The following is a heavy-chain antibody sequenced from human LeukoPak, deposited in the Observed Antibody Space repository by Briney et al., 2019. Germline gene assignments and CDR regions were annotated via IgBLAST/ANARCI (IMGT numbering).Heavy chain of an antibody. J-gene: IGHJ4*02. V-gene: IGHV3-7*01. CDR3: ARESHSGSYYFDY. CDR2: IKQDGSEK. Sequence: PGGSQRLSCAASGFTFSSYWMSWVRQAPGKGLEWVANIKQDGSEKYYVDSVKGRFTISRDNAKNSLYLQMNSLRAEDTAVYYCARESHSGSYYFDYWGQGSLVPVSS. D-gene: IGHD1-26*01. CDR1: GFTFSSYW.